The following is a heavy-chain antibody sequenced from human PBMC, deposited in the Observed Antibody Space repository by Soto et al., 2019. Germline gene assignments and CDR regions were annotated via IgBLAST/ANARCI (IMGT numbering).Heavy chain of an antibody. CDR2: IIPIFGTA. V-gene: IGHV1-69*01. D-gene: IGHD3-22*01. Sequence: QVQLVQSGAEVKKPGSSVKVSCKASGGTFSSYAISWVRQAPGQGLEWMGGIIPIFGTANYAQKFQGRVTITADESTSTAYMELSSLRSEDTAVYYCAREPTYYYGSSGSPGEGAFDIWGQGTMVTVSS. CDR1: GGTFSSYA. CDR3: AREPTYYYGSSGSPGEGAFDI. J-gene: IGHJ3*02.